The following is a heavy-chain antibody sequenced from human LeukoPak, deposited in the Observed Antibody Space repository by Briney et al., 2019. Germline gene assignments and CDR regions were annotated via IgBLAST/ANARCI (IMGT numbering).Heavy chain of an antibody. V-gene: IGHV3-7*01. Sequence: PGGSLRLSCAASGFTFSSYWMSWVRQAPGKGLEWVANIKQDGSEKYYVDSVKGRFTISRDNAKNSLYLQMNSLRAEDTAVYYCARGVYDYVWGSYRPDAFDIWGQGTMVTVSS. CDR1: GFTFSSYW. D-gene: IGHD3-16*02. J-gene: IGHJ3*02. CDR2: IKQDGSEK. CDR3: ARGVYDYVWGSYRPDAFDI.